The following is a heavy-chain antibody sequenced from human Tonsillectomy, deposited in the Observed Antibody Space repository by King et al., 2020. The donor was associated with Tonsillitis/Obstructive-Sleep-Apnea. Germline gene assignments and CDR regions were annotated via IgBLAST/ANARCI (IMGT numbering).Heavy chain of an antibody. CDR3: AREGRCYYDSSGYYQYYFDY. CDR2: IYYSGST. V-gene: IGHV4-31*03. D-gene: IGHD3-22*01. Sequence: VQLQESGPGLVKPSQTLSLTCTVSGGSISSGGYYWSWIRQHPGKGLEWIGYIYYSGSTYYNPSLKSRVTISVDTSKNQFSLKLSSVTAADTAVYYCAREGRCYYDSSGYYQYYFDYLGQGTLVTASS. J-gene: IGHJ4*02. CDR1: GGSISSGGYY.